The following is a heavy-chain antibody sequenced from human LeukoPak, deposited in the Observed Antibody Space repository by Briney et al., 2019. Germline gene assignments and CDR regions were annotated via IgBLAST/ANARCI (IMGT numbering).Heavy chain of an antibody. CDR3: ARGGIVGAVHYYYYMDV. V-gene: IGHV1-2*02. J-gene: IGHJ6*03. CDR1: GYTFTGYY. Sequence: GASVKVSCKASGYTFTGYYMHWVRQAPGQGLEWMGWINPNSGGTNYAQKFQGRVTMTRDTSISTAHMELSRLRSDDTAVYYCARGGIVGAVHYYYYMDVWGKGTTVTVSS. CDR2: INPNSGGT. D-gene: IGHD1-26*01.